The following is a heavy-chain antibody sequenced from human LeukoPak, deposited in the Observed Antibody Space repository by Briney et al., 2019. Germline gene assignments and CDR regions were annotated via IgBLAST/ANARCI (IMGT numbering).Heavy chain of an antibody. J-gene: IGHJ4*02. Sequence: GGSLRLSCAVSGFTFSGSAIHWVRQASGKGLEWVGRIRSKANSYATGYGASVKGRFTISRDDSRNTAYLQMSSLKTEDTAIYFCTRSFNWGSDYWGQGTLVTVSP. V-gene: IGHV3-73*01. CDR1: GFTFSGSA. D-gene: IGHD7-27*01. CDR3: TRSFNWGSDY. CDR2: IRSKANSYAT.